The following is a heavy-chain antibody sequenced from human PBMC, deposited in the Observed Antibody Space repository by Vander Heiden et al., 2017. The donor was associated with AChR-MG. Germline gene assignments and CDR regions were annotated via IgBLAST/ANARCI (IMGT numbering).Heavy chain of an antibody. D-gene: IGHD5-12*01. J-gene: IGHJ4*02. CDR2: IWYDGSNK. Sequence: QVQLVESGGGVVQPGRSLRLSCAASGFTFSSDGMHWVRQAPGKGLEWVAVIWYDGSNKYYADSVKGRFTISRDNSKNTLYLQMNSLRAEDTAVYYCAREMATGHGDYWGQGTLVTVSS. V-gene: IGHV3-33*01. CDR1: GFTFSSDG. CDR3: AREMATGHGDY.